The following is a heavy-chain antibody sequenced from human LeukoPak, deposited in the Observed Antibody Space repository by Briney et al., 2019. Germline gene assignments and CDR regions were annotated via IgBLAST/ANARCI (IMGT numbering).Heavy chain of an antibody. CDR3: ASDVFDYGDY. D-gene: IGHD3-16*01. CDR1: GFTFDDYA. Sequence: GGFLRLSCAASGFTFDDYAMHWVRQAPGKGLEWVSGISWNSGSIGYADSVKGRFTISRGNAKNSLYLQMNSLRAEDTAVYYCASDVFDYGDYWGQGTLVTVSS. V-gene: IGHV3-9*01. CDR2: ISWNSGSI. J-gene: IGHJ4*02.